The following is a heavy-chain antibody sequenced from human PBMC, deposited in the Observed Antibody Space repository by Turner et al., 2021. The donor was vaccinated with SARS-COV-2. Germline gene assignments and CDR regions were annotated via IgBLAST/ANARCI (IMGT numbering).Heavy chain of an antibody. D-gene: IGHD2-2*01. CDR2: MNPDSGIT. Sequence: QVQLVQSGAEVKKPGASVKVSCKASGYTFTSYDINWVRQATGQGLEWMGWMNPDSGITAYAQKFQGRVTITRNTSISTAYMELSSLRSEDTAVYYCARGGYCSSTSCSPYWYFDLWGRGTLVTVSS. J-gene: IGHJ2*01. V-gene: IGHV1-8*03. CDR3: ARGGYCSSTSCSPYWYFDL. CDR1: GYTFTSYD.